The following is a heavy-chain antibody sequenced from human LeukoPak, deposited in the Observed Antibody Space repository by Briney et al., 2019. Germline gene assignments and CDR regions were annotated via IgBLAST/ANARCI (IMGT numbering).Heavy chain of an antibody. CDR3: ARDGTTEAYWFDP. D-gene: IGHD1-7*01. CDR1: GFTFSSYW. J-gene: IGHJ5*02. V-gene: IGHV3-7*01. Sequence: PPGGSLRLSCAASGFTFSSYWMSWVRQAPGKGLEGVANIKQDGSEKYYVDSVKGRFTISRDNAKNSLYLQMNSLRAEDTAVYYCARDGTTEAYWFDPWGQGTLVTVSS. CDR2: IKQDGSEK.